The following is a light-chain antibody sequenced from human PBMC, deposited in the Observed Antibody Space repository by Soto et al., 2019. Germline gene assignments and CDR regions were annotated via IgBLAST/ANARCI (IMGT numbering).Light chain of an antibody. Sequence: DFQMTQSPSAMSASVGDRVTITCRASQDIGNYLAWFQQKPGKVPERLIFAASSLQSGVPSRFSGSKTGTEFTLTISSLQPEDFATYYCLRHNDYPWTFGQGTKVEIK. CDR3: LRHNDYPWT. CDR1: QDIGNY. J-gene: IGKJ1*01. CDR2: AAS. V-gene: IGKV1-17*03.